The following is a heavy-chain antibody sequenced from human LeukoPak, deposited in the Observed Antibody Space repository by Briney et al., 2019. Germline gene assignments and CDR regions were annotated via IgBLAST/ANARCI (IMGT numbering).Heavy chain of an antibody. D-gene: IGHD3-22*01. J-gene: IGHJ4*02. CDR3: ARTIPYDSSGVDY. CDR1: GGSISSYY. CDR2: IYYSGST. Sequence: SETLSLTCTVSGGSISSYYWSWIRQPPGKGLEWIGYIYYSGSTNYNPSLKSRVTISVDTSKNQFSLKLSSVTAADTAVYYCARTIPYDSSGVDYWGQGTLVTVSS. V-gene: IGHV4-59*01.